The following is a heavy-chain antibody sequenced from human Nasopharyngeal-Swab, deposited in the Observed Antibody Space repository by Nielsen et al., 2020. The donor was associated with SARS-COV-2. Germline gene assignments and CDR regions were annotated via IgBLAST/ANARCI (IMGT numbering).Heavy chain of an antibody. J-gene: IGHJ6*03. V-gene: IGHV4-34*01. CDR1: DGTLNGFH. D-gene: IGHD2-15*01. Sequence: SDTLSLTVVVFDGTLNGFHWTWIRQTPGKGRDWIGEINDRGSGNYNPSLSSRVTISAGTSNIQFSLKLNSVTAADTAVYYCARGQDAYYYMDVWGEGTTVTVSS. CDR3: ARGQDAYYYMDV. CDR2: INDRGSG.